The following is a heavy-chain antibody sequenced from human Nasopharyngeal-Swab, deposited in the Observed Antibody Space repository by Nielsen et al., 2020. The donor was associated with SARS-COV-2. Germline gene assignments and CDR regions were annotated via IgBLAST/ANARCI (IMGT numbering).Heavy chain of an antibody. CDR3: ARADSSSWYFDY. CDR2: ISSSSSHI. J-gene: IGHJ4*02. V-gene: IGHV3-21*01. CDR1: GFTFSSYS. D-gene: IGHD6-13*01. Sequence: GESLKISCAASGFTFSSYSMNWVRQAPGKGLEWVSSISSSSSHIYYADSVKGRFTISRDNAKNSLYLQMNSLRAEDTAVYYCARADSSSWYFDYWGQGTLVTVSS.